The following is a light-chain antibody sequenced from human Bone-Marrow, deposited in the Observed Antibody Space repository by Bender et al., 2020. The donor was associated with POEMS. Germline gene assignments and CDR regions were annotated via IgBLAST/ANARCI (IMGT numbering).Light chain of an antibody. CDR1: SSDIGGYNY. CDR2: DVN. Sequence: QSALTQPASVSGYPGQSITISCTGTSSDIGGYNYVSWYQQHPGKAPKLMILDVNNRPSGVSNRFSGSKSGNTASLTISGLQADDEADYYCSYAGSYTLMFGGGTKLTVL. J-gene: IGLJ3*02. V-gene: IGLV2-14*03. CDR3: CSYAGSYTLM.